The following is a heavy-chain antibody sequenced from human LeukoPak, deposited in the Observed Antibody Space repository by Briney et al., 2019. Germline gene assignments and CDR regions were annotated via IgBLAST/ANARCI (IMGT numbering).Heavy chain of an antibody. CDR2: ISSSSSYI. V-gene: IGHV3-21*01. D-gene: IGHD2-15*01. Sequence: GGSLRLSCAASGFTFSSYSMNWVRQAPGKGLEWVSSISSSSSYIYYADSVKGRFTISRDNAKNSLYLQMNSRRAEDTAVYYCAREACSGGSCYSGYWGQGTLVTVSS. CDR3: AREACSGGSCYSGY. J-gene: IGHJ4*02. CDR1: GFTFSSYS.